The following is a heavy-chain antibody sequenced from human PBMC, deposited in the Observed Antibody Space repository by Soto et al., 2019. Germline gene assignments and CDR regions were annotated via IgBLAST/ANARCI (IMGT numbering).Heavy chain of an antibody. CDR1: GFPLSDKP. V-gene: IGHV3-23*01. Sequence: EVQLLESGGGLLHLGGPLGLPCAASGFPLSDKPWAGSAKVPGRGLDGVSAISGRGGSPYYADSVKGRFTISRDNAQNTLYVQMNSLRAEDTAVYYCAKEAKDRVYLALVATTIFDYWGQGTLVTVSS. CDR2: ISGRGGSP. CDR3: AKEAKDRVYLALVATTIFDY. D-gene: IGHD5-12*01. J-gene: IGHJ4*02.